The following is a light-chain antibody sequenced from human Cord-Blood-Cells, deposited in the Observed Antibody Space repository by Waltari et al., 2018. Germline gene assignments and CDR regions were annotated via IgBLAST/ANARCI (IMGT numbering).Light chain of an antibody. CDR2: GNS. V-gene: IGLV1-40*01. CDR3: QSYDSSLSGSV. J-gene: IGLJ2*01. CDR1: SPNIGAGYD. Sequence: QSVLTQPPSVSGAPGQRVTISCTGSSPNIGAGYDVHWYPQLPGTAPKLLISGNSNRPSGVPDRCSGSKSGPSAALAITGLQAEDEADYYCQSYDSSLSGSVFGGGTKLTVL.